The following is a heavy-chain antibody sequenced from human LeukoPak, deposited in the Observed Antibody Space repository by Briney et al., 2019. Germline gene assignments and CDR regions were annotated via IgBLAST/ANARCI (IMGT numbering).Heavy chain of an antibody. V-gene: IGHV3-43*02. CDR3: AALRGLQNWYFDL. CDR2: SGNDGST. J-gene: IGHJ2*01. Sequence: PGGSLRLSCAASGLTFHDQAMHWVRQAPGTGLEWVSLSGNDGSTYYADSVRGRFTISRDNAKNSLFLQMNSLRAEDTAVYYCAALRGLQNWYFDLWGRGTLVTVSS. D-gene: IGHD4-17*01. CDR1: GLTFHDQA.